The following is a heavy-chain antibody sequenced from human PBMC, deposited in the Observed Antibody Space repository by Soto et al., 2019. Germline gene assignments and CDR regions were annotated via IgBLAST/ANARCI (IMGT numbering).Heavy chain of an antibody. CDR1: GGTFSSYA. V-gene: IGHV1-69*13. D-gene: IGHD3-22*01. J-gene: IGHJ5*02. CDR2: IIPIFGTA. Sequence: GASVKVSCKASGGTFSSYAISWVRQAPGQGLEWMGGIIPIFGTANYAQKFQGRVTITADESTSTAYMELSSLRSEDTAVYYCARDPYYYDSSGYDNFDPWGQGTLVTVSS. CDR3: ARDPYYYDSSGYDNFDP.